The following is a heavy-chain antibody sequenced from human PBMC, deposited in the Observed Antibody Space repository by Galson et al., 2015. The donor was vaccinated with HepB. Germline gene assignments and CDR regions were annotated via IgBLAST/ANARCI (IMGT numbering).Heavy chain of an antibody. V-gene: IGHV6-1*01. CDR2: TYYRSKWYY. Sequence: CAISGDSVSSYSAAWNWIRQSPSRGLEWLGRTYYRSKWYYDYAVSERSRITINPDISRNQFSLQLYSVTPEDTAVYYCARNVYYDTSGYYYKPGWVDPWGQGTLVTVSS. CDR1: GDSVSSYSAA. CDR3: ARNVYYDTSGYYYKPGWVDP. D-gene: IGHD3-22*01. J-gene: IGHJ5*02.